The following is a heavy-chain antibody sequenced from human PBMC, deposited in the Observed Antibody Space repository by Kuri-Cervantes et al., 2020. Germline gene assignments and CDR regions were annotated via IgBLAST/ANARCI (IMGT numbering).Heavy chain of an antibody. CDR1: GYTLTELS. J-gene: IGHJ5*02. D-gene: IGHD3-10*01. CDR3: ARELWFVPQRAFDP. CDR2: FDPEDGET. Sequence: ASVKDSCKVSGYTLTELSMHGLRQAPGKGREWMGGFDPEDGETIYAQKFQGRVTMTRDTSTCTVYMELSSLRSEDTAVYYCARELWFVPQRAFDPWGQGTLVTVSS. V-gene: IGHV1-24*01.